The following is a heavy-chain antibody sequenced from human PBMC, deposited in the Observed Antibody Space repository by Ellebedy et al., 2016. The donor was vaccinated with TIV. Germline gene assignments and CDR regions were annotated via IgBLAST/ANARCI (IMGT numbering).Heavy chain of an antibody. J-gene: IGHJ6*03. V-gene: IGHV4-4*07. Sequence: SETLSLXXTVSGGSISSYYWSWIRQPAGKGLEWIGRIYTSGSTNYNPSLKSRVTMSVDTSKNQFSLKLSSVTAADTAVYYCARGGGPQDYYYYMDVWGKGTTVTVSS. CDR2: IYTSGST. CDR3: ARGGGPQDYYYYMDV. CDR1: GGSISSYY. D-gene: IGHD3-16*01.